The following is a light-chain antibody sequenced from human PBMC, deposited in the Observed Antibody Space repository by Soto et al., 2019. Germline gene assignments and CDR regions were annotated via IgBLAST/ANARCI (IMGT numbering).Light chain of an antibody. V-gene: IGKV3-15*01. CDR1: QNIHTN. J-gene: IGKJ1*01. Sequence: EIVMTQSPATLSVSPGEGATLSCRAGQNIHTNLAWYQQKPGQTPRLLIYDTSIRATGVPARFSGSRSGAEFTLTISSLQSEDFAVYYCQQYDSSPRTFGQGTKVDIK. CDR2: DTS. CDR3: QQYDSSPRT.